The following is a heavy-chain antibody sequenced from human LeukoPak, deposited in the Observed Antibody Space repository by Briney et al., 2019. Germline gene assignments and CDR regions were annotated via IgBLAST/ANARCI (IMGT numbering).Heavy chain of an antibody. D-gene: IGHD6-13*01. CDR3: ARGEYSSSWYPGGNDY. CDR2: INPSGGST. Sequence: ASVKVSCKASGYTFTSYYMHWVRQAPGQGLEWMGIINPSGGSTSYAQKFHGRVTMTRDTSTNTVYMELSSLRSEDTAVYYCARGEYSSSWYPGGNDYWGQGTLVTVSS. J-gene: IGHJ4*02. V-gene: IGHV1-46*01. CDR1: GYTFTSYY.